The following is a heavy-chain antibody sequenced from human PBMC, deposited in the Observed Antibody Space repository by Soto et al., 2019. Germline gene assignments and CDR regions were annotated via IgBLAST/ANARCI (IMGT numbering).Heavy chain of an antibody. Sequence: GGSLRLSCAASGFTFSSYSMNWVRQAPGKGLEWVSYISSSSSTIYYADSVKGRFTISRDNAKNSLYLQMNSLRAEDTAVYYCARYLSYWNPGVEWFYLSGKGTPVTVSS. V-gene: IGHV3-48*01. CDR3: ARYLSYWNPGVEWFYL. CDR2: ISSSSSTI. J-gene: IGHJ5*02. CDR1: GFTFSSYS. D-gene: IGHD1-1*01.